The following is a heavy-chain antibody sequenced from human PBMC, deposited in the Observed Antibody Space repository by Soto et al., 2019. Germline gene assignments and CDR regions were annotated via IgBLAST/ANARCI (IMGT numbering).Heavy chain of an antibody. J-gene: IGHJ4*02. CDR1: SGSISRSNW. Sequence: QVQLPESGPGLVKPSGALSLTCAVSSGSISRSNWWSWVRPPPGKGLEWIGEIYHSGSTNYNPSLKSRVTISVDKSKNQFSLKLSSVTAADTAVYYCASRGSSTSLNFDYWGQGTLVTVSS. CDR3: ASRGSSTSLNFDY. CDR2: IYHSGST. V-gene: IGHV4-4*02. D-gene: IGHD2-2*01.